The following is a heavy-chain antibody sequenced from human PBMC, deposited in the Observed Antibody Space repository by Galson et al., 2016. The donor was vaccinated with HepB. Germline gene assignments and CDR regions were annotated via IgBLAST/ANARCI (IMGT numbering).Heavy chain of an antibody. Sequence: SLRLSCAASGFTFSDYAMSWVRQPPGKGLEWVSTISGTGSNAYYADSVKGRFTISRDNSKNTLYLQMNSLRAEDTAVYYCAKDLGFLEWLFFDSYYYYGMDVWGQGTTVTVSS. CDR2: ISGTGSNA. J-gene: IGHJ6*02. D-gene: IGHD3-3*01. CDR3: AKDLGFLEWLFFDSYYYYGMDV. V-gene: IGHV3-23*01. CDR1: GFTFSDYA.